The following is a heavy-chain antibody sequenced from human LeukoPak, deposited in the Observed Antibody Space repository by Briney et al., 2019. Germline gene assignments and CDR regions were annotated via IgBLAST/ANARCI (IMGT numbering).Heavy chain of an antibody. CDR2: ITGSGSTK. CDR3: ARLLDISDH. CDR1: GFTFSTYE. J-gene: IGHJ4*02. V-gene: IGHV3-48*03. D-gene: IGHD3-22*01. Sequence: GGSLRLSCAASGFTFSTYEMNWVRQAPGKGLEWLSYITGSGSTKYYADSVRGRFTISRDNSKNSLYLQINSLRAEDAAVYYCARLLDISDHWGQGTLVTVSS.